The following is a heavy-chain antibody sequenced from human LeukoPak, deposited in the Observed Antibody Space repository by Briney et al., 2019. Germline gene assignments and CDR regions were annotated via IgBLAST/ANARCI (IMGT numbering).Heavy chain of an antibody. CDR2: IYTSGST. J-gene: IGHJ5*02. D-gene: IGHD3-3*01. CDR3: ARDRHHDFWSGYYNL. Sequence: SETLSLTCTVSGGSISTYYWSWIRQPAGKGLEWIGRIYTSGSTNYNPSLKSRITMSVDTSKNQFSLKLTSVTAADTAVYYCARDRHHDFWSGYYNLWGQGTLVTVSS. CDR1: GGSISTYY. V-gene: IGHV4-4*07.